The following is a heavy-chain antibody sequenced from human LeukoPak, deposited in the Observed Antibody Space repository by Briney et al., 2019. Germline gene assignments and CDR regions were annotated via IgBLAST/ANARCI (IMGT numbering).Heavy chain of an antibody. CDR1: GGSISSSSYY. V-gene: IGHV4-39*07. D-gene: IGHD6-19*01. CDR3: ARDRLAVAGTSAFDI. J-gene: IGHJ3*02. Sequence: SETLSLTCTVSGGSISSSSYYWGWIRQPPGKGLEWIGSIYHSGSTYYNPSLKSRVTISVDTSKNQFSLKLSSVTAADTAVYYCARDRLAVAGTSAFDIWGQGTMVTVSS. CDR2: IYHSGST.